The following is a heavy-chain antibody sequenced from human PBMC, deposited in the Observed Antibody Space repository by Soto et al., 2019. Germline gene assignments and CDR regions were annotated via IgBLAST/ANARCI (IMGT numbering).Heavy chain of an antibody. CDR2: ISSSSSTI. CDR1: GFTFSSYS. J-gene: IGHJ4*02. D-gene: IGHD5-18*01. V-gene: IGHV3-48*02. CDR3: ARARRQGIQLWLHFDY. Sequence: GGSLRLSCAASGFTFSSYSMNWVRQAPGKGLEWVSYISSSSSTIYYADSVKGRFTISRDTAKNSLYLQMNSLRDEDTAVYYCARARRQGIQLWLHFDYWGQGTLVTVSS.